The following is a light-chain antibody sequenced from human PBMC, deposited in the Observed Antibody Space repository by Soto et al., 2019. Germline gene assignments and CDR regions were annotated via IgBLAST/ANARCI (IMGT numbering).Light chain of an antibody. J-gene: IGKJ4*01. Sequence: EIVLTQSPATLSLSPGERATLSCRASQSVSSYLAWYQQKPGQAPRLLIHDASNRATGIPARFSGSGSGTDFTLTISSLEPEDFAVYYCQQRSNWPPAVTFGGGTKVEIK. CDR3: QQRSNWPPAVT. V-gene: IGKV3-11*01. CDR2: DAS. CDR1: QSVSSY.